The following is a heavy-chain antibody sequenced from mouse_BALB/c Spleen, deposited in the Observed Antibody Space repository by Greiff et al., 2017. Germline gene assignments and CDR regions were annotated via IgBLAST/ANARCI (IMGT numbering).Heavy chain of an antibody. CDR2: INPSNGGT. CDR1: GYTFTSYY. CDR3: ARSTMITAFAY. Sequence: VQLQQPGAELVKPGASVKLSCKASGYTFTSYYMYWVKQRPGQGLEWIGGINPSNGGTNFNEKFKSKATLTVDKSSSTAYMQLSSLTSEDSAVYYCARSTMITAFAYWGQGTLVTVSA. J-gene: IGHJ3*01. D-gene: IGHD2-4*01. V-gene: IGHV1S81*02.